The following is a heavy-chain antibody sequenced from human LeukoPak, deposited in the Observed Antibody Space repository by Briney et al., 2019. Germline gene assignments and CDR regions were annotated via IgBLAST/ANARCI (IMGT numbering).Heavy chain of an antibody. Sequence: PGRSLRLSCAASGFTFSSYAMHWVRQAPGKGLEWVAVISYDGSNKYYAESVKGRFTISRDNSKNTLYLRMNSLRAEDTAVYYCARDRVPSVLRFLEWSRFDYWGQGTLVTVSS. D-gene: IGHD3-3*01. CDR3: ARDRVPSVLRFLEWSRFDY. V-gene: IGHV3-30-3*01. J-gene: IGHJ4*02. CDR2: ISYDGSNK. CDR1: GFTFSSYA.